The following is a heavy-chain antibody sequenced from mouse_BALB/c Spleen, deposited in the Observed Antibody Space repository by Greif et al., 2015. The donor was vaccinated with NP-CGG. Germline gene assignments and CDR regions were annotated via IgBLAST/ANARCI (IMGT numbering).Heavy chain of an antibody. CDR1: GFSLTSYG. J-gene: IGHJ2*01. V-gene: IGHV2-9*02. Sequence: VQLVESGPGLVAPSQSLSITCTVSGFSLTSYGVRWVRQPPGKGLEWLGVIWAGGSTNYNSALMSRLSISKDNSKNXGFLKMNRLQTDDTAMYYCARERSMITYYFDYWGQGTTLTVSS. CDR3: ARERSMITYYFDY. D-gene: IGHD2-4*01. CDR2: IWAGGST.